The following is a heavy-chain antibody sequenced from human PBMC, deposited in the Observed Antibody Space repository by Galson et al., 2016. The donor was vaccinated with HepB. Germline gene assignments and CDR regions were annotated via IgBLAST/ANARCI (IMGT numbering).Heavy chain of an antibody. CDR2: IKQDGSEK. CDR1: GFSFSSYW. Sequence: SLRLSCAGSGFSFSSYWMSWVRQAPGKGLEWVANIKQDGSEKFYGDSVKGRFTISSDNAKNSLYLQMNSLRGEDTAVYYCARDLGHPYGMDVWGQGTKVTVSS. J-gene: IGHJ6*02. V-gene: IGHV3-7*01. CDR3: ARDLGHPYGMDV. D-gene: IGHD3-16*01.